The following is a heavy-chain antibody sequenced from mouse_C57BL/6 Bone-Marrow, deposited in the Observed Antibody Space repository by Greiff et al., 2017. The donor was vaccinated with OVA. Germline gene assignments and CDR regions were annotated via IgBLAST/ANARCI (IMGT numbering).Heavy chain of an antibody. J-gene: IGHJ1*03. CDR3: ANPPYYDYAADWYFDV. CDR1: GYTFTSYW. D-gene: IGHD2-4*01. CDR2: IDPSDSYT. V-gene: IGHV1-50*01. Sequence: QVQLQQPGAVLVKPGASVKMSCKASGYTFTSYWMQWVKQRPGQGLEWIGEIDPSDSYTNYNQKFKGKATLTVDTSSSTAYMKLSSLTSEDSAVYYCANPPYYDYAADWYFDVWGTGTTVTVSS.